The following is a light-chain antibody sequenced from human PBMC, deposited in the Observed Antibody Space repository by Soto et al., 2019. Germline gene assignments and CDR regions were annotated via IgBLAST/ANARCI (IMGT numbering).Light chain of an antibody. CDR3: QQYNTYST. CDR2: DAS. CDR1: QSISSW. J-gene: IGKJ1*01. Sequence: DIQMTQSPSTLSASVGDRVTITCRASQSISSWLAWYQQKPGKAPKLLIYDASSLESGVPTRFSGSGSGSEFTLTISSLQPDDFATYYCQQYNTYSTFGQGTKWEIK. V-gene: IGKV1-5*01.